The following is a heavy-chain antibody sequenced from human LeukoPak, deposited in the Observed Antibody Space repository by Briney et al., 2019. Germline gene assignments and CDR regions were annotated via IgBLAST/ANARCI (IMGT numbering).Heavy chain of an antibody. D-gene: IGHD2-15*01. J-gene: IGHJ3*02. V-gene: IGHV3-48*04. CDR3: AKEEGGYCSGGSCPGAFDI. CDR2: ISTSSTTT. Sequence: GGSLRLSCAASGFTFSTYYMNWVRQAPGKGLEWVSYISTSSTTTYNADSVKGRFTISRDNAKNSLYLQMNSLRAEDTAVYYCAKEEGGYCSGGSCPGAFDIWGQGTMVTVSS. CDR1: GFTFSTYY.